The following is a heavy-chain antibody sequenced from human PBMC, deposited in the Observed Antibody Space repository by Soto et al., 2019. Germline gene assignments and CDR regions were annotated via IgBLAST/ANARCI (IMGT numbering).Heavy chain of an antibody. Sequence: KGLEWVSYISSSGNTIYYADSVKGRFTISRDTAKNSLYLQMNSLRAEDTAVYFFFFQAEDGIRDTVPVSAFLLNRSSDL. D-gene: IGHD2-15*01. V-gene: IGHV3-11*04. CDR3: FFQAEDGIRDTVPVSAFLLNRSSDL. J-gene: IGHJ2*01. CDR2: ISSSGNTI.